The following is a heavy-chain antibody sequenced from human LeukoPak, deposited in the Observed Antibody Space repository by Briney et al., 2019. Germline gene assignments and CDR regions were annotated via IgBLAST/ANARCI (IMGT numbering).Heavy chain of an antibody. V-gene: IGHV3-48*03. D-gene: IGHD3-10*02. Sequence: GGSLRLSCAASGFTFSSYEMNWVRQAPGKGLEWVSYISSSGSTIYYADSVKGRFTISRDKSKNTLYLQMNSLRAEDTAVYYCAKRMFGELDAFDIWGQGTMVTVSP. J-gene: IGHJ3*02. CDR1: GFTFSSYE. CDR2: ISSSGSTI. CDR3: AKRMFGELDAFDI.